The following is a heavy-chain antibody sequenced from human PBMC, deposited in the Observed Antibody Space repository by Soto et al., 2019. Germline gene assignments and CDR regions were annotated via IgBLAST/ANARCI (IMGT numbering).Heavy chain of an antibody. CDR1: GYTFTSYF. J-gene: IGHJ6*02. CDR3: AKQKSYSGMDV. CDR2: ISAYNGNT. Sequence: ASVKVSCKASGYTFTSYFITWVRQAPGQGLEWMGWISAYNGNTNYAQMLQGRVTMTTDTSTATAYMEMRSLGSDDTAVYYCAKQKSYSGMDVWGQGTTVTVSS. V-gene: IGHV1-18*01.